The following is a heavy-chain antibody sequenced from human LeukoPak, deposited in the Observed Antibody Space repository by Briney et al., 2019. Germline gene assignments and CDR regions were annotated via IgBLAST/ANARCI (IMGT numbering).Heavy chain of an antibody. CDR1: GGSISSHY. CDR3: ARFSSSWYDGGVNWFDP. D-gene: IGHD6-13*01. CDR2: IYYSGST. Sequence: SETLSLTCTVSGGSISSHYWSWIRQPPGKGLEWIGYIYYSGSTNYNPSLKSRVTISVDTSKNQFSLKLSSVTAADTAVYYCARFSSSWYDGGVNWFDPWGQGTLVTVSS. J-gene: IGHJ5*02. V-gene: IGHV4-59*11.